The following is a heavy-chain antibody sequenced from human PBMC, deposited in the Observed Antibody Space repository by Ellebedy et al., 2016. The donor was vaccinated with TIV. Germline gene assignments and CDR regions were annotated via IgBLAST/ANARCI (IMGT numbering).Heavy chain of an antibody. Sequence: GESLKISCAASGFTFRNYGFHWVRQAPGKGLERVSAISDSGAGAYCADSLKGRFTVSRDNSKDTLYLQMDNLRSDDTAVYYCARSRDGAADSWGQGTLVTVSS. CDR3: ARSRDGAADS. D-gene: IGHD6-13*01. CDR1: GFTFRNYG. J-gene: IGHJ4*02. CDR2: ISDSGAGA. V-gene: IGHV3-64*02.